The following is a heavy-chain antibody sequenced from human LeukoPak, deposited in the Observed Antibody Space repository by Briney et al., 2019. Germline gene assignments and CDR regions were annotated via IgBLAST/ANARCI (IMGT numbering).Heavy chain of an antibody. Sequence: SETLSLTCTVSGYSISSGYYWGWIRQPPGKGLEWIGSIYHSGSTHYNPSLKSRVTISVDTSKNQFSLKLSSVTAADTAVYYCARDMGAYYDILTGYPRGGYFDYWGQGTLVTVSS. CDR1: GYSISSGYY. CDR2: IYHSGST. CDR3: ARDMGAYYDILTGYPRGGYFDY. V-gene: IGHV4-38-2*02. D-gene: IGHD3-9*01. J-gene: IGHJ4*02.